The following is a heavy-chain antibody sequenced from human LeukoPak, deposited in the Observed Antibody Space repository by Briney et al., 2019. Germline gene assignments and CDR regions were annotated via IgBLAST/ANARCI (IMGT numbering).Heavy chain of an antibody. CDR3: ASGRDRSKAGDH. V-gene: IGHV4-34*01. CDR1: GGSCNDYY. Sequence: SESLSLTCAVYGGSCNDYYCSWIRQPPGKGLEWIGEIHPYGIFYYNSSLMSRVTISIDTSKSQFSLRLTSVTAADTAFYYCASGRDRSKAGDHWGQGSLVTVSS. CDR2: IHPYGIF. D-gene: IGHD5-24*01. J-gene: IGHJ4*02.